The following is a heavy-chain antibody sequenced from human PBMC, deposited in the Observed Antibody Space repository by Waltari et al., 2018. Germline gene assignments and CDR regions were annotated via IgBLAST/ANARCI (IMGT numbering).Heavy chain of an antibody. J-gene: IGHJ5*02. D-gene: IGHD4-17*01. CDR3: AGGDYAHWGWFDP. Sequence: EVQLVESGGGLVQPGGSLRLSCAASGFTFSSYAMSWFRRAPGKGLGWVSASSGSGGSTYYADSVKGRFTISRDNSKNTLYLQMNSLRAEDTAVYYCAGGDYAHWGWFDPWGQGTLVTVSS. V-gene: IGHV3-23*04. CDR2: SSGSGGST. CDR1: GFTFSSYA.